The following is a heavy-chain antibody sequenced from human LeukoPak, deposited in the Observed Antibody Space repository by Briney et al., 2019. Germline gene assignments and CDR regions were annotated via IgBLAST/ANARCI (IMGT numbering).Heavy chain of an antibody. D-gene: IGHD2-2*01. CDR3: ARVRYCSTTSCTKAYFDS. CDR2: IDDDGSDT. V-gene: IGHV3-74*01. J-gene: IGHJ4*02. Sequence: GGSLRLSRAASGFTFSNYWMHWVRQVPGKRLVWVSRIDDDGSDTTYADSVKGRFTISRDNAKNTLYLQMNSLRVEDTAVYYCARVRYCSTTSCTKAYFDSWGQGTLVTVSS. CDR1: GFTFSNYW.